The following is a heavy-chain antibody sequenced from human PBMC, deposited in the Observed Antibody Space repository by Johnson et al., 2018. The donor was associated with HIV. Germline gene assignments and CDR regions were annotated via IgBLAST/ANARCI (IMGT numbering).Heavy chain of an antibody. J-gene: IGHJ3*02. V-gene: IGHV3-73*01. CDR3: AKRGSGWPSDAFDI. Sequence: VQLVESGGDLVQPGGSLKLSCAASAFAFSDSAIHWVRQASGKGLEWVGRIRSKGYTYATAYAASMKGRFTISRDNSKNTLYLQMNSLRAEDTAVYYCAKRGSGWPSDAFDIWGQGTMVTVSS. CDR1: AFAFSDSA. D-gene: IGHD6-19*01. CDR2: IRSKGYTYAT.